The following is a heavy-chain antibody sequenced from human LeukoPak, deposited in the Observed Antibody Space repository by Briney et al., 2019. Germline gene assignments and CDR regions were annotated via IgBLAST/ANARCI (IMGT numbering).Heavy chain of an antibody. CDR1: GFTFSSYW. D-gene: IGHD3-22*01. CDR3: ARPRRYYDSSGYRNFDY. V-gene: IGHV3-7*05. J-gene: IGHJ4*02. CDR2: IKQDGSEK. Sequence: GGSLRLSCAASGFTFSSYWMSWVRQAPGKGLEWVADIKQDGSEKYYVDSVKGRFTISRDNAKNSLYLQMNSLRAEDTAVYYCARPRRYYDSSGYRNFDYWGQGTLVTVSS.